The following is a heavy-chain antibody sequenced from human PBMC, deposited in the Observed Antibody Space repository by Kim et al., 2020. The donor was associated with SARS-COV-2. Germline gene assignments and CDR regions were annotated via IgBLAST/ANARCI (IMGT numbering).Heavy chain of an antibody. J-gene: IGHJ4*02. V-gene: IGHV4-30-2*01. CDR1: GDSISSGGYS. CDR3: ARGVGYFDY. Sequence: SETLSLTCAVSGDSISSGGYSWSWIRQPPGKGLEWIGSIYYSGSTYHNPSLKSRVTISVDRSKNQFSLKLSSVTAADTAVDYLARGVGYFDYRGQGTLVT. CDR2: IYYSGST.